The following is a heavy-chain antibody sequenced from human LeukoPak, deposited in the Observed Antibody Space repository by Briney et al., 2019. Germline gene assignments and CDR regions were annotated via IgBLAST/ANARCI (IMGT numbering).Heavy chain of an antibody. V-gene: IGHV1-8*03. Sequence: GASVKVSCKASGYTFTSYDINWVRQATGQGLEWMGWMNPNSGNTGYAQKFQGRVTITRNTSISTAYMELSSLRSEDSAVYYCARGDHEGRTWWLLWIQLRDYYFYMDVWGKRTTVTVSS. J-gene: IGHJ6*03. CDR1: GYTFTSYD. CDR3: ARGDHEGRTWWLLWIQLRDYYFYMDV. D-gene: IGHD5-18*01. CDR2: MNPNSGNT.